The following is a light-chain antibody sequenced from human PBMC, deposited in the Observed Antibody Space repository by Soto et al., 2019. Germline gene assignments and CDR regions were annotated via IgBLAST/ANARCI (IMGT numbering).Light chain of an antibody. Sequence: QSVLTQPPSASGSRGQSVAISCTGTSSDVGGNNYVSWYQQHPGKAPKLMVYEVTKRPSGVPDRFSGSKSGNTASLTVSGLQAEDEADYYCSSYAGSNNVIFGGGTKLTVL. CDR1: SSDVGGNNY. V-gene: IGLV2-8*01. CDR3: SSYAGSNNVI. J-gene: IGLJ2*01. CDR2: EVT.